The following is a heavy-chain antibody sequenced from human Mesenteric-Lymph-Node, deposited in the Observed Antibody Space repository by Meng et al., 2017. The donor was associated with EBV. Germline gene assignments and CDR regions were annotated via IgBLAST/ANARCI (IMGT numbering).Heavy chain of an antibody. CDR3: ARDSGTYYYYFDY. J-gene: IGHJ4*02. V-gene: IGHV7-4-1*02. D-gene: IGHD1-26*01. CDR2: INTDTGIP. CDR1: GYTFSGYY. Sequence: GQPGESGGEVKKPGASVKVSGKASGYTFSGYYMHWVRQAPGQGLEWMGWINTDTGIPTYAQGFTGRFVFSLDTSVSTAYLQISSLKAEDTAVYYCARDSGTYYYYFDYWGQGTLVTVSS.